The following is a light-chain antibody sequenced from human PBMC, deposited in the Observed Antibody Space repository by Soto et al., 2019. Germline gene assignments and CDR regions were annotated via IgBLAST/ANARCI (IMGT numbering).Light chain of an antibody. CDR3: CSHAGSGTLV. Sequence: QSALTQPASVSGSPGQSISISCTGTSSDVGKYKFVSWYQQHPGKAPKLIIYEGTKRPSGVSNRFPGSKSGNTASLTISGLQAEDEADYYCCSHAGSGTLVFGGGTKLTVL. J-gene: IGLJ3*02. V-gene: IGLV2-23*01. CDR2: EGT. CDR1: SSDVGKYKF.